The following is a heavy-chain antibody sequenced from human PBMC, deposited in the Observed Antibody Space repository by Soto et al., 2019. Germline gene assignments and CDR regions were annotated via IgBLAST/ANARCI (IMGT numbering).Heavy chain of an antibody. Sequence: QVQLQESGPGLVKPSETLSLTCTVSGGSISTNYWSWIRQPPGKGLEWIGYIYNSGSSNYNPSLKSRVTISVDTSKKHFSLQLASVTAADTAVYYCARGDSHSSCYLIVGVLTQWGQGTLVTVSS. CDR1: GGSISTNY. J-gene: IGHJ4*02. D-gene: IGHD3-22*01. V-gene: IGHV4-59*01. CDR2: IYNSGSS. CDR3: ARGDSHSSCYLIVGVLTQ.